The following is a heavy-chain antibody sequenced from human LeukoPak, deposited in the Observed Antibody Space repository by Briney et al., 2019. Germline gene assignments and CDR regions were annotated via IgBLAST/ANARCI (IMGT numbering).Heavy chain of an antibody. CDR1: GGSISSGAYY. CDR2: IYSTGST. V-gene: IGHV4-39*02. Sequence: SETLSLTCIVSGGSISSGAYYWAWIRQPPGKGLEWIGSIYSTGSTYKNPSLKSRVTISIDTSKNQFSLKLNSVTAADTAVFYCAREPITSGGNDAFDIWGQGTMVTVS. J-gene: IGHJ3*02. CDR3: AREPITSGGNDAFDI. D-gene: IGHD3-16*01.